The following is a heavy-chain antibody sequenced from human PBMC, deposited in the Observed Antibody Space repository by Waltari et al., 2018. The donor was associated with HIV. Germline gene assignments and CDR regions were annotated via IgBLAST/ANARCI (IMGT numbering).Heavy chain of an antibody. CDR2: INNSESI. J-gene: IGHJ2*01. CDR1: GGSLSPSY. CDR3: ATRGDYGDLPKYFDL. Sequence: QVELQQGGAGLLKPSETLSLSCAVSGGSLSPSYWSWLRQPPGKGLEWMGEINNSESINFKPSLKTRRNRSLDASKKQSTLHLTSVTAADTALYYCATRGDYGDLPKYFDLWGRGTLVTVSS. V-gene: IGHV4-34*02. D-gene: IGHD4-17*01.